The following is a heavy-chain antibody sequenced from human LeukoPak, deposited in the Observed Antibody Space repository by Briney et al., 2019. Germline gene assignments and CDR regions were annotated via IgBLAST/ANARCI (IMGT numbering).Heavy chain of an antibody. V-gene: IGHV3-53*01. CDR1: GFTVSSNY. D-gene: IGHD1-26*01. CDR3: ARDLSRGSYYYFDY. CDR2: IYSGGST. Sequence: GGSLRLSCAASGFTVSSNYMSWVRQAPGKGLEWVSVIYSGGSTYYADSVKGRFTISRDNSENTLYLQMNSLRAEDTAVYYCARDLSRGSYYYFDYWGQGTLVTVSS. J-gene: IGHJ4*02.